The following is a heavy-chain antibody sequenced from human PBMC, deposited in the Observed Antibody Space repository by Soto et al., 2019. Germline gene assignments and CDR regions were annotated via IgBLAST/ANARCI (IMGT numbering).Heavy chain of an antibody. D-gene: IGHD3-10*01. Sequence: GGSLRLSCAASGFTFDDYGMSWVRQAPGKGLEWVSGINWNGGSTGYADSVKGRFTISRDNAKNSLYLQMNSLRAEDTALYYCARESERFYYGSGSYYGSPISNFDYWGQGTLVTVSS. CDR1: GFTFDDYG. CDR2: INWNGGST. J-gene: IGHJ4*02. V-gene: IGHV3-20*04. CDR3: ARESERFYYGSGSYYGSPISNFDY.